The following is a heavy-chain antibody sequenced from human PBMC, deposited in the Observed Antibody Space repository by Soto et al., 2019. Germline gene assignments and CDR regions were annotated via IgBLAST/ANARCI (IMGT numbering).Heavy chain of an antibody. CDR3: ANAGGEPLAGTPYFFDC. V-gene: IGHV3-23*01. CDR1: GFTFSSNA. D-gene: IGHD6-13*01. J-gene: IGHJ4*02. CDR2: ISGRGGST. Sequence: PGGSLRPSCAASGFTFSSNAMSWVRQAPGKGLEWVSAISGRGGSTYYADPVKGRFTTTRAHPKNPPDLQMNSLRAEDTAVYYRANAGGEPLAGTPYFFDCWGQGTQVTVPS.